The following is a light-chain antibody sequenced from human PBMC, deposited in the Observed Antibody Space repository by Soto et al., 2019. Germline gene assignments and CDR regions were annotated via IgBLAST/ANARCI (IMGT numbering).Light chain of an antibody. CDR3: QQYNNWPYT. CDR2: GAS. J-gene: IGKJ2*01. CDR1: QSVRSN. V-gene: IGKV3-15*01. Sequence: EIVMTQSPATLSVSPGERATLSCRASQSVRSNLAWYQQKPGQAPRLLIYGASTRATGIPARFSGSGSGTAFTLTISSLQSEDFAVYYCQQYNNWPYTFGQGTNLEIK.